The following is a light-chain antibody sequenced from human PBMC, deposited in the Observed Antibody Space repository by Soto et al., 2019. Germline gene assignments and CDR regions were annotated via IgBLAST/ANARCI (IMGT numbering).Light chain of an antibody. CDR2: AAS. CDR3: QQHGSSPLT. V-gene: IGKV3-20*01. Sequence: EVVLTQSPGTLSLSPGQRATLSCRASQSVSFNYLAWYQQKPGQAPRLLIYAASRRATGIPDRFSGSASGTDFTLTSNRVEPEDSAVYYCQQHGSSPLTFGGGARVEI. CDR1: QSVSFNY. J-gene: IGKJ4*01.